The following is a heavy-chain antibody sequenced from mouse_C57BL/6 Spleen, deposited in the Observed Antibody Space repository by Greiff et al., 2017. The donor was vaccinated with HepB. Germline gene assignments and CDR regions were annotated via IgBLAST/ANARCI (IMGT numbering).Heavy chain of an antibody. CDR1: GYSFTGYY. CDR2: INPSTGGT. Sequence: VQLKQSGPELVKPGASVKISCKASGYSFTGYYMNWVKQSPEKSLEWIGEINPSTGGTTYNQKFKAKATLTVDKSSSTAYMQLKSLTSEDSAVYYCARYLELALYAMDYWGQGTSVTVSS. CDR3: ARYLELALYAMDY. J-gene: IGHJ4*01. D-gene: IGHD4-1*01. V-gene: IGHV1-42*01.